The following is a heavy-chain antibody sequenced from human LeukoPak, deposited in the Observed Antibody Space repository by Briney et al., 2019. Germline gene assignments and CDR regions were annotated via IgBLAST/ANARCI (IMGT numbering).Heavy chain of an antibody. J-gene: IGHJ4*02. CDR2: IYTSGST. D-gene: IGHD3-22*01. CDR3: ARDLHYYDSSGYYYFFDY. Sequence: SETLSLTCTVSGGSISSYYLSWLRQPAGKGLEWIGRIYTSGSTNYNPSLKSRVTMSVDTSKNQFSLKLSSVTAADTAVYYCARDLHYYDSSGYYYFFDYWGQGPLVTVSS. V-gene: IGHV4-4*07. CDR1: GGSISSYY.